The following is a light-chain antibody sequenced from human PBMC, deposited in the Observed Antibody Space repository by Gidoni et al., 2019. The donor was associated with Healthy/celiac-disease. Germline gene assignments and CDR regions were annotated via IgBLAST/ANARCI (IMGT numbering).Light chain of an antibody. CDR2: WAS. CDR3: QQYDSTPLFT. CDR1: QSVLYSSNNKNY. Sequence: DIVMTQSPDSLAVSLGERATINCQSSQSVLYSSNNKNYLAWYQQKPGQPPKLLIHWASTRESGVPDRFSGSGSGTEFTLTISSLQAEDVAVYYCQQYDSTPLFTFGPGTKVDIK. J-gene: IGKJ3*01. V-gene: IGKV4-1*01.